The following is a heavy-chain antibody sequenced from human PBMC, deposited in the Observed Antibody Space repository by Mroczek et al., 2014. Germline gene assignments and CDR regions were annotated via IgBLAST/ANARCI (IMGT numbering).Heavy chain of an antibody. V-gene: IGHV4-4*07. CDR2: IYTSGST. D-gene: IGHD3-22*01. CDR3: ARFSPGGYYDSSGYFSWFDP. Sequence: QVQLQESGPGLVKPSETLSLTCTVSGGSISSYYWSWIRQPAGKGLEWIGRIYTSGSTNYNPSLKSRVTMSVDTSKNQFSLKLSSVTAADTAVYYCARFSPGGYYDSSGYFSWFDPWGQGTLVTVSS. J-gene: IGHJ5*02. CDR1: GGSISSYY.